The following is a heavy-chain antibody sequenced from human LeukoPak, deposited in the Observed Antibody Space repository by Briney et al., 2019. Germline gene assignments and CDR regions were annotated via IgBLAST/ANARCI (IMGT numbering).Heavy chain of an antibody. V-gene: IGHV3-7*01. CDR1: GFTFSSYW. D-gene: IGHD3-10*02. J-gene: IGHJ4*02. CDR2: IKQDGSEK. Sequence: PGGSLRLSCAASGFTFSSYWMSWVRQAPGKGLEWVANIKQDGSEKYYVDSVKGRFTISRDNAKNSLYLQMNSLRAEDTAVYYCAKDQPPTYYYVNYPDYWGQETLVTVSS. CDR3: AKDQPPTYYYVNYPDY.